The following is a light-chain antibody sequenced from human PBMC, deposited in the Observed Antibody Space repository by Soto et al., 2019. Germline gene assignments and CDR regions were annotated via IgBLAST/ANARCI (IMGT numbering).Light chain of an antibody. V-gene: IGLV2-14*01. CDR1: SSDVGGFNY. CDR2: DVS. CDR3: SAYTSDTMHVL. J-gene: IGLJ2*01. Sequence: QSALTQPASVSGSPGQSITISCTGTSSDVGGFNYVSWYQQHPGKVPKLIIYDVSDRPSGVSDRFSGSKSGNTASLTISGRQAEDEADYFCSAYTSDTMHVLFGGGTKLTVL.